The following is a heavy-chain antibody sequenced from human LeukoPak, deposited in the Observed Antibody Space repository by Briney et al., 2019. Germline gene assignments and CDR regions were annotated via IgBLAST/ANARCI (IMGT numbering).Heavy chain of an antibody. CDR3: ARVPGDIVVVPAAQHYYYMDV. J-gene: IGHJ6*03. CDR2: IIPIFGTA. Sequence: SVKVSCKASGGTFSSYAISWVPQAPGQGLEWMGGIIPIFGTANYAQKFQGRVTITADESTSTAYMELSSLRSEDTAVYYCARVPGDIVVVPAAQHYYYMDVWGKGTTVTVSS. D-gene: IGHD2-2*01. CDR1: GGTFSSYA. V-gene: IGHV1-69*13.